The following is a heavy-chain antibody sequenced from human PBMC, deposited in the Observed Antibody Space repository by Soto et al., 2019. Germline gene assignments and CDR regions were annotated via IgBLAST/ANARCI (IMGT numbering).Heavy chain of an antibody. CDR1: GGTFSSYV. D-gene: IGHD5-12*01. CDR3: ARLPIVIMPTLEGGLDV. CDR2: VMPIFGTT. J-gene: IGHJ6*02. V-gene: IGHV1-69*12. Sequence: QVQLVQSGAEVKKPGASVKVSCKASGGTFSSYVISWVRQAPGQGLEWMGGVMPIFGTTNYAQKFQGRVTITADESTSTAYMELSSLKSEDTAVYYCARLPIVIMPTLEGGLDVWGQGTTVTVAS.